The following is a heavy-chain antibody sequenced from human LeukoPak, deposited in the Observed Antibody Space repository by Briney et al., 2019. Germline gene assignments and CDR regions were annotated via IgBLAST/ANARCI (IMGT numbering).Heavy chain of an antibody. V-gene: IGHV3-23*01. D-gene: IGHD2-15*01. CDR2: ISGSGGST. CDR3: AKETVVVVAATPDAFDI. CDR1: GFAFSSYA. J-gene: IGHJ3*02. Sequence: GGSLRLSCAASGFAFSSYAMSWVRQAPGKGLEWVSGISGSGGSTHYADSVKDRFTISRDNSKNTLYLQMNSLRAEDTAVYYCAKETVVVVAATPDAFDIWGQGTMVTVSS.